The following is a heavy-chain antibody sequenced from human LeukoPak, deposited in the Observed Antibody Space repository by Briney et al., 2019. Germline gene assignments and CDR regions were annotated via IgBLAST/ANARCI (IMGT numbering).Heavy chain of an antibody. D-gene: IGHD3-16*01. CDR2: ISYGGSNK. CDR3: AKDYDYAPDY. J-gene: IGHJ4*02. Sequence: PGGSLRLSCAASGFTFSSYGMHWVRQAPGKGLEWVAVISYGGSNKYYADSVKGRFTISRDNSKNTLYLQMNSLRAEDTAVYYCAKDYDYAPDYWGQGTLVTVSS. V-gene: IGHV3-30*18. CDR1: GFTFSSYG.